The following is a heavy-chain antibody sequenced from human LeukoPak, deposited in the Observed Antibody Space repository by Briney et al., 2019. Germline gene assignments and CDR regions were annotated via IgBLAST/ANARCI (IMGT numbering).Heavy chain of an antibody. CDR1: GFTFSDYY. CDR2: ISSSGSTI. J-gene: IGHJ5*02. CDR3: ASDVGYDSWFDP. D-gene: IGHD3-3*01. Sequence: GGSLRLSCAASGFTFSDYYMSWIRQAPGKGLEWASYISSSGSTIYYADSVKGRFTISRDNAKNSLYLQMNSLRAEDTAVYYCASDVGYDSWFDPWGQGTLSPSPQ. V-gene: IGHV3-11*04.